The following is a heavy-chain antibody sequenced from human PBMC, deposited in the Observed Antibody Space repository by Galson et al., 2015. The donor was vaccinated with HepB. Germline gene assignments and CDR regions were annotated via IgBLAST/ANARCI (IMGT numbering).Heavy chain of an antibody. V-gene: IGHV3-15*01. CDR1: GFTFSNAW. CDR2: IKSKTDGGTT. D-gene: IGHD3-22*01. Sequence: SLRLSCAASGFTFSNAWMSWVRQAPGKGLEWVGRIKSKTDGGTTDYAAPVKGRFTISRDGSKNTLYLQMNSLKTEDTAVYYCTTEYYYDSSGPPLGWFDPWGQGTLVTVSS. J-gene: IGHJ5*02. CDR3: TTEYYYDSSGPPLGWFDP.